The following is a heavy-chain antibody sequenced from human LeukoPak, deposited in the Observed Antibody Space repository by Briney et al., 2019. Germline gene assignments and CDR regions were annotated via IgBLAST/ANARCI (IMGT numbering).Heavy chain of an antibody. D-gene: IGHD5-18*01. CDR2: IYYSGST. CDR3: ARSDTAMVIRDY. CDR1: GGSISSYY. Sequence: SETLSLTCTVSGGSISSYYWSWIRQPPGKGLEWIGYIYYSGSTNYNPSLKSRVTISVDTSKNQFSLKLSSVTAADTAVYYCARSDTAMVIRDYWGQGTLVTVS. J-gene: IGHJ4*02. V-gene: IGHV4-59*01.